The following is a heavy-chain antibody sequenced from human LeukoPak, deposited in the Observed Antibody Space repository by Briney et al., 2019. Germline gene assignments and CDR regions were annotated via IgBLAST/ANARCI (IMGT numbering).Heavy chain of an antibody. V-gene: IGHV4-38-2*01. CDR2: IYHSGTT. D-gene: IGHD7-27*01. Sequence: PSETLSLTCAVSGYSINTGYYWGWIRQPPGKGPEWIGSIYHSGTTHYNPSLKSRVTISVDTSKNQFSLKLSAVTASDTAMYYCARVPLNWGPWYFDLWGRGTLVTVSS. CDR3: ARVPLNWGPWYFDL. CDR1: GYSINTGYY. J-gene: IGHJ2*01.